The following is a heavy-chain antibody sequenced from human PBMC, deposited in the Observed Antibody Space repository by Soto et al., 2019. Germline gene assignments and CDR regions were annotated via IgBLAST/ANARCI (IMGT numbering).Heavy chain of an antibody. CDR2: INPSGGST. J-gene: IGHJ4*02. D-gene: IGHD5-12*01. Sequence: ASVKVSCKASGYTFTSYYMHWVRQAPGQGLEWMGIINPSGGSTSYAQKFQGRVTMTRDTSTSTVYMELSSLRSEDTAVYYCASSEFRWLQLSYWGQGTLVTVSS. CDR3: ASSEFRWLQLSY. V-gene: IGHV1-46*01. CDR1: GYTFTSYY.